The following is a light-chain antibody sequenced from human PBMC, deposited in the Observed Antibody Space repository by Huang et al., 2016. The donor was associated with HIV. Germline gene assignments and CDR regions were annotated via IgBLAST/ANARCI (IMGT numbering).Light chain of an antibody. CDR1: QGISNY. V-gene: IGKV1-9*01. Sequence: IQLTQSPSSLSASVGDRVTITCRASQGISNYLAWYQQKPGKAPKLLIDAASTLQSGVPSRVSGSGSGTEFTLTISSLQPEDFATYYCQQLNSYPWTFGQGTKVEIK. J-gene: IGKJ1*01. CDR2: AAS. CDR3: QQLNSYPWT.